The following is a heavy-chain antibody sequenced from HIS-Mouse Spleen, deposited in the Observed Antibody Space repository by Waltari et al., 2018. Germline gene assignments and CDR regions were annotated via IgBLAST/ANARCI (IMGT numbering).Heavy chain of an antibody. V-gene: IGHV4-31*03. CDR1: GGSISSGGYY. Sequence: QVQLQESGPGLAKPSQTLSLTCTVSGGSISSGGYYWSWIRQHPGKGLEWIGYIYYSGSTYYTPSLKSRVTISVGTSKNQFSLKLSSVTAADTAVYYWARSPYYDFWSGYSDNWFDPWGQGTLVTVSS. CDR2: IYYSGST. CDR3: ARSPYYDFWSGYSDNWFDP. J-gene: IGHJ5*02. D-gene: IGHD3-3*01.